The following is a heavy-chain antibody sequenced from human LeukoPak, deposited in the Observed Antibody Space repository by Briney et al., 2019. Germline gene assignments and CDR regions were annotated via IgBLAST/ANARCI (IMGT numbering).Heavy chain of an antibody. V-gene: IGHV3-21*01. CDR2: ISSSNSYI. J-gene: IGHJ3*02. D-gene: IGHD3-22*01. Sequence: GGSLRLSCAASGFTFSSYSMNWVRQAPGKGLEWVSSISSSNSYIYYADSVKGRFTISRDNAKNSLYLQMNSLRAEDTAVYYCARDMGSGYYYGAFDIWGQGTMVTVSS. CDR3: ARDMGSGYYYGAFDI. CDR1: GFTFSSYS.